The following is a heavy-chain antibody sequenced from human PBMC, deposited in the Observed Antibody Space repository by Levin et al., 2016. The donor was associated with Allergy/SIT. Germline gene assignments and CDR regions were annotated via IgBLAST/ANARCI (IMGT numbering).Heavy chain of an antibody. CDR2: ISSSSSYI. CDR3: ASNLDPYSSSWEAAAGLDY. V-gene: IGHV3-21*01. J-gene: IGHJ4*02. CDR1: GFTSSTYA. D-gene: IGHD6-6*01. Sequence: GESLKISCAASGFTSSTYAMTWVRQAPGKGLEWVSSISSSSSYIYYADSVKGRFTISRDNSKNTLYLQMNSLRAEDTAVYYCASNLDPYSSSWEAAAGLDYWGQGTLVTVSS.